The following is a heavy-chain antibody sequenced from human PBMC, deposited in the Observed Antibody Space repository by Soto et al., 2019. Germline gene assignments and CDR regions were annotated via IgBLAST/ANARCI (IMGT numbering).Heavy chain of an antibody. Sequence: QVQLVESGGGVVQPGRSLRLSCAASGFTFSSYGMHWVRQAPGKGLEWVAVISYDGSNEYYADSVKGRFTISRDNSKNTLYLQMNSLRAEDTAVYYCAKDPQYQLEWRRGYFDYWGQGTLVTVSS. CDR1: GFTFSSYG. V-gene: IGHV3-30*18. D-gene: IGHD2-2*01. CDR2: ISYDGSNE. CDR3: AKDPQYQLEWRRGYFDY. J-gene: IGHJ4*02.